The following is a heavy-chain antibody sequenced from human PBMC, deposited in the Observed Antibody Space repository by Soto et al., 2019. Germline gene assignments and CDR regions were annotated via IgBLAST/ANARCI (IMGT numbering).Heavy chain of an antibody. CDR2: ISNSGSPI. Sequence: PGGSLRLSCAASGFTFSYHYMSWIRQAPGKGLEWVSYISNSGSPIYYADSVKGRFTISRDNAKNSPYLQMIGLRAEDTAVYYCARRDGDVWGQGTTVTVS. CDR1: GFTFSYHY. V-gene: IGHV3-11*01. CDR3: ARRDGDV. J-gene: IGHJ6*02.